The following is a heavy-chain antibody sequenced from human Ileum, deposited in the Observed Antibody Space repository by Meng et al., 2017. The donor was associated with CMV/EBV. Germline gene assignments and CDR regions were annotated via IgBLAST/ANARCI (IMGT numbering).Heavy chain of an antibody. D-gene: IGHD3-10*01. CDR3: ARVIKLPHHDAFDM. V-gene: IGHV1-18*01. Sequence: ASVKVSCKPSGYTFNTYGIRWVRQAPGQGLEWMGWISGYNGNTDYAQTLQGRITMTTDTYTSTAYMDLKSLRSDDTAVYYCARVIKLPHHDAFDMWGQGTMVTVSS. CDR1: GYTFNTYG. CDR2: ISGYNGNT. J-gene: IGHJ3*02.